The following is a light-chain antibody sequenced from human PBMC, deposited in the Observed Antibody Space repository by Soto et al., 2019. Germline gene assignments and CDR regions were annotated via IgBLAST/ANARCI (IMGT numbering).Light chain of an antibody. Sequence: IRLTQSPTSLIASVGDRVTITCQASQYVGNYLNWYQQKPGEPPRLLISGASNLEPGVPARFSGSGSGADFTFIISDLQPEDVATYFCQQYDNIILSFGRGTKVEI. CDR2: GAS. V-gene: IGKV1-33*01. J-gene: IGKJ4*01. CDR3: QQYDNIILS. CDR1: QYVGNY.